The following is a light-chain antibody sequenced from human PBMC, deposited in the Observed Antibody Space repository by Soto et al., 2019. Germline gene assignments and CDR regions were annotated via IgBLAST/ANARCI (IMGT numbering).Light chain of an antibody. CDR3: QQYGGSPTWT. CDR1: QSVSSTS. Sequence: EIVLTQSPGTLSLSPGERATLSCRASQSVSSTSLAWYQQKPGQGPRLLIYGASSRATGIPGRFSGSGSGTDFTLTISRLEPEDFAVYYCQQYGGSPTWTFGQGTKVEIK. J-gene: IGKJ1*01. CDR2: GAS. V-gene: IGKV3-20*01.